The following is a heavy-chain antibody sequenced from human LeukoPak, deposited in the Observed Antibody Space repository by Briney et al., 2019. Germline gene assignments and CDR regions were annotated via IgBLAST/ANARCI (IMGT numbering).Heavy chain of an antibody. Sequence: GGSLRLSCAASGFTFSSFGMSWVRQAPGKGLEWVSAISSTGGTAYYADSVKGRFTISRDNSKNTLYLQMNSLRAEDTAVYYCARRGSGWFWGYFDYWGQGTLVTVSS. D-gene: IGHD6-19*01. V-gene: IGHV3-23*01. CDR1: GFTFSSFG. CDR2: ISSTGGTA. J-gene: IGHJ4*02. CDR3: ARRGSGWFWGYFDY.